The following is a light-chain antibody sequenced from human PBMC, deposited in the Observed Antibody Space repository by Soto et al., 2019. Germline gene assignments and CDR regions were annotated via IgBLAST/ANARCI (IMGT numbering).Light chain of an antibody. Sequence: QSVLTQPASVSGSPGQSITISCPGTSSDVGGYNYVSWYQQHPGKAPKLMIYDVSNRPSGVSNRFSGSKSGNTAALTIYGRKAEAEADYYGSSYTSSSTMGFGGGTKLTVL. CDR2: DVS. CDR1: SSDVGGYNY. J-gene: IGLJ2*01. V-gene: IGLV2-14*01. CDR3: SSYTSSSTMG.